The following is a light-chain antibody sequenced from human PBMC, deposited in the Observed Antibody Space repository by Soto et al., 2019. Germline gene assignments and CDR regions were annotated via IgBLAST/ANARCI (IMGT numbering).Light chain of an antibody. J-gene: IGLJ2*01. V-gene: IGLV2-14*01. Sequence: QYVLTQPASVSGSPGQSITIYCTGTSSDVGGYNYVSWYQQHPGKAPKLMIYDVSNRPSGVSNRFSGSKSGNTASLTISGLQAEDEADYYCSSYTSSSTVVFGGGTKLTVL. CDR1: SSDVGGYNY. CDR2: DVS. CDR3: SSYTSSSTVV.